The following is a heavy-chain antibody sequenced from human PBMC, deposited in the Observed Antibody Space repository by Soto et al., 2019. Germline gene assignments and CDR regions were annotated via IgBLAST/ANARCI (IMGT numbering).Heavy chain of an antibody. CDR3: ARSPDSSGYYPRWYYNGMDV. Sequence: SETLSLTCAVYGGSISSYYWSWIRQPPGKGLEWIGEINHSGSTNYNPSLKSRVTISVDTSKNQFSLKLSSVTAADTAVYYCARSPDSSGYYPRWYYNGMDVWGQGTTVTVSS. D-gene: IGHD3-22*01. J-gene: IGHJ6*02. V-gene: IGHV4-34*01. CDR1: GGSISSYY. CDR2: INHSGST.